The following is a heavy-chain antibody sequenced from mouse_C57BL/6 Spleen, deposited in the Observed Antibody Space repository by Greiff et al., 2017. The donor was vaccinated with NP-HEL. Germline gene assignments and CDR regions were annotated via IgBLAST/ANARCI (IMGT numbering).Heavy chain of an antibody. Sequence: VQLQQSGAELVKPGASVKLSCKASGYTFTSYWMQWVKQRPGQGLEWIGEIDPSDSYTNYNQKFKGKATLTVDTSSSTAYMQLSSLTSEDSAVYYCARSPCDYWGQGTTLTVSS. CDR3: ARSPCDY. CDR2: IDPSDSYT. CDR1: GYTFTSYW. V-gene: IGHV1-50*01. J-gene: IGHJ2*01.